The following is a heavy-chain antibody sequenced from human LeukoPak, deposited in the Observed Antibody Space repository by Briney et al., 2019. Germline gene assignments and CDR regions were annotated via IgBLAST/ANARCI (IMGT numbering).Heavy chain of an antibody. D-gene: IGHD3-9*01. CDR1: GFTFSSYW. Sequence: GGSLRLSCAASGFTFSSYWMSWVRQAPGKGLEWVANIKQDGSEKYYVDSVKGRFTISRDNAKNSLYLQMNSLRAEDTAVYYCARVGAGYLFFKYYYYMDVWGKGTTVTISS. CDR2: IKQDGSEK. J-gene: IGHJ6*03. V-gene: IGHV3-7*01. CDR3: ARVGAGYLFFKYYYYMDV.